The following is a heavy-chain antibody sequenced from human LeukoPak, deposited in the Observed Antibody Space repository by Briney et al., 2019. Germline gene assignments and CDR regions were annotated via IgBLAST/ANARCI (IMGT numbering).Heavy chain of an antibody. CDR2: IDHRGDT. CDR3: ARGDFCSKSNCYLRPMDV. CDR1: GGSFSRYY. D-gene: IGHD3-3*01. V-gene: IGHV4-34*01. J-gene: IGHJ6*03. Sequence: SETLSLTCAVYGGSFSRYYWSWIRQSPGKGLEWIAEIDHRGDTNYNPSVKSRVTISVDTSKNQSSLKVMSVSAADTAVYYCARGDFCSKSNCYLRPMDVWGKGTTVTVSS.